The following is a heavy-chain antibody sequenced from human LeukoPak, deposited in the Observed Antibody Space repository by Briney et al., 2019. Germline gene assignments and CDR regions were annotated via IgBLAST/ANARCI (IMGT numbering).Heavy chain of an antibody. CDR2: IKQDGSEK. D-gene: IGHD1-7*01. J-gene: IGHJ4*02. CDR3: ARPNWNLGCGFDY. V-gene: IGHV3-7*01. CDR1: GFTVSTNY. Sequence: GGALRLSCAASGFTVSTNYMSWVRQAPGKGLEWVANIKQDGSEKYYVDSVKGRFTISRDNAKNSLYLQMNSLRAEDTAVYYCARPNWNLGCGFDYRGQGTLVTVSS.